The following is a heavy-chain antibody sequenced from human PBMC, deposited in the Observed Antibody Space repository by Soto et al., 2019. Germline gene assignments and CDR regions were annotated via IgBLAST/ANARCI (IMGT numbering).Heavy chain of an antibody. CDR1: GGTFCSYA. CDR2: IIPIFGTA. Sequence: SVKVSCKASGGTFCSYAISWVRQAPGQGLESMGGIIPIFGTANYAQKFQGRVTITADESTSTAYMELSSVTAADTAVYYCARGLWFGELFIFGPDGTNWFDPWGQGTLVTVSS. V-gene: IGHV1-69*13. D-gene: IGHD3-10*01. CDR3: ARGLWFGELFIFGPDGTNWFDP. J-gene: IGHJ5*02.